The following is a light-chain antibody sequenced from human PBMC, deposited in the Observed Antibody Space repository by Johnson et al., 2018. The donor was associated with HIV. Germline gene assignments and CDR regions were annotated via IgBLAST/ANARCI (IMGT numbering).Light chain of an antibody. CDR1: TSNVGINF. V-gene: IGLV1-51*02. J-gene: IGLJ1*01. CDR2: ENN. Sequence: QPVLTQPPSVSAAPGQDVIISCSGSTSNVGINFVSWYQQLPGRAPKLLIYENNKRPSAIPDRFSGSKSGTSALLGITGLQTGDEADYYCGTWDTSLGAQYVFGSGTKVTVL. CDR3: GTWDTSLGAQYV.